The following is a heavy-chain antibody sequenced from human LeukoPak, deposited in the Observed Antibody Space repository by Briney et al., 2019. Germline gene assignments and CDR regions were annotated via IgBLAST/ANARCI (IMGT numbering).Heavy chain of an antibody. CDR1: GFTFSSYE. J-gene: IGHJ3*02. D-gene: IGHD2-15*01. CDR3: ARVAGVVRAFDI. Sequence: PGGSLRLSCAASGFTFSSYEMNWVRQAPGKGLEWVSYISSSGSTIYYADSVKGRFTISRDNAKNSLYLQMNSLRAEDTAVYYCARVAGVVRAFDIWGQGTMVTVSS. V-gene: IGHV3-48*03. CDR2: ISSSGSTI.